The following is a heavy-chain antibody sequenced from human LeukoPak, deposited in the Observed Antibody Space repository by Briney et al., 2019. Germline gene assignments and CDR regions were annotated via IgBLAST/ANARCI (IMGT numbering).Heavy chain of an antibody. Sequence: SQTLSLTCTVSGGSISSYYWSWIRQPPGKGLEWIGSIYYSGSTYYNPSLKSRVTISVDTSKNQFSLKLSSVTAADTAVYYCARGETLQWELLGAFDIWGQGTMVTVSS. CDR1: GGSISSYY. CDR2: IYYSGST. CDR3: ARGETLQWELLGAFDI. J-gene: IGHJ3*02. V-gene: IGHV4-39*07. D-gene: IGHD1-26*01.